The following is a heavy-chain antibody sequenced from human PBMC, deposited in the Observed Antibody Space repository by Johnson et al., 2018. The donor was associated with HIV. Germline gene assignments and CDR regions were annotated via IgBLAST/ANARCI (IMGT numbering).Heavy chain of an antibody. Sequence: QVQLVESGGGVVQPGRSLKLSCSASGFTFRSYAMHWVRQAPGTGLEWVAVISYDGKSTYYPDSVKGRFTISRDNSKNTLYLQMNSLRAEDTAVYYCAPLGDAFDIWGQGTMVTVSS. J-gene: IGHJ3*02. CDR3: APLGDAFDI. CDR2: ISYDGKST. V-gene: IGHV3-30*04. D-gene: IGHD7-27*01. CDR1: GFTFRSYA.